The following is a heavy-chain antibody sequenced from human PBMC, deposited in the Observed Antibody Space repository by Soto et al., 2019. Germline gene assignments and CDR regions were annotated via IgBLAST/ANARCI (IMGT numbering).Heavy chain of an antibody. CDR1: VFTFSSYV. CDR2: ISTSGAAT. D-gene: IGHD3-22*01. Sequence: GCLRLSCAASVFTFSSYVMSWVRQAPGKGLEWVSGISTSGAATYDADSVKGRFTISRDNSKSTLYLQMNSLRDEDTAVYYCAKGGTMSCFDYWGQGALVTVSS. CDR3: AKGGTMSCFDY. V-gene: IGHV3-23*01. J-gene: IGHJ4*02.